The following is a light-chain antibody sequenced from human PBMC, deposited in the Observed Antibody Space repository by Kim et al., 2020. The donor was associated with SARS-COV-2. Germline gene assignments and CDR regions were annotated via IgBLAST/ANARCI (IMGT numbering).Light chain of an antibody. Sequence: DIVMTQIPLSSPVTLGQPASISCWSSHSLVHNNGNTYLNWYQQRPGQPPRLLIYNVFNRFSGVPDRFSGSGSGASFTLRISRVEAEDVGVYYCMQATHWPFTCGPGTKVDIK. CDR1: HSLVHNNGNTY. J-gene: IGKJ3*01. V-gene: IGKV2-24*01. CDR2: NVF. CDR3: MQATHWPFT.